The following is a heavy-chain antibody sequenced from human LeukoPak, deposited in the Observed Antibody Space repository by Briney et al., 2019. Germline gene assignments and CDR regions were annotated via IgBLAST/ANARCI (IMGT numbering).Heavy chain of an antibody. D-gene: IGHD4-23*01. CDR1: GFTVSSNS. J-gene: IGHJ4*02. V-gene: IGHV3-53*01. CDR3: ARRAGGYSHPYDY. Sequence: GGSLRLSCTVSGFTVSSNSMSWVRQAPGKGLEWVSFIYSDNTHYSDSVTGRFTISRDNSKNTLYLQMNSLRAEDTAVYYCARRAGGYSHPYDYWGQGTLVTVSS. CDR2: IYSDNT.